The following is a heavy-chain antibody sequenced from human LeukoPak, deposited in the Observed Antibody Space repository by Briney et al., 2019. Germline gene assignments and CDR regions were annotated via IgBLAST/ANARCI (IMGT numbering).Heavy chain of an antibody. Sequence: GGSLRLSCAASGFTFSDYYMSWIRLAPGKGLEWVSYISTGSSYTNYADSVKGRFTISRDNAKNSLSLQMNSLRAEDTAIYYCARAYGQVYFDNWGQGTLVTVSS. CDR1: GFTFSDYY. CDR2: ISTGSSYT. D-gene: IGHD3-10*01. V-gene: IGHV3-11*06. CDR3: ARAYGQVYFDN. J-gene: IGHJ4*02.